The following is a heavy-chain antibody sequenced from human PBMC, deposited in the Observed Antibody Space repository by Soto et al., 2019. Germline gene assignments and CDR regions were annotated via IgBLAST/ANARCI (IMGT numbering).Heavy chain of an antibody. CDR2: INPNGGGT. V-gene: IGHV1-46*01. CDR1: GYVFTNYF. D-gene: IGHD6-13*01. Sequence: QVQLVQSGAEVKKPGASVKVSCKASGYVFTNYFMHWVRQAPGQGLEWMGIINPNGGGTSYAQKFEGRVTMTRDSATSTVYMDLSRLRSEDTALYFCAREVGSNSWSSYYGMDVWGQGTSVNVSS. CDR3: AREVGSNSWSSYYGMDV. J-gene: IGHJ6*02.